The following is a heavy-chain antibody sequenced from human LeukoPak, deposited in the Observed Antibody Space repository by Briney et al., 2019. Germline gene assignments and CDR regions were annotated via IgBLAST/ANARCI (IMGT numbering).Heavy chain of an antibody. J-gene: IGHJ6*03. CDR3: VSLYSSSPSAYYYHRDV. D-gene: IGHD6-13*01. CDR1: GFTFSSYA. Sequence: PGGSLRLSCAASGFTFSSYAMSWVRQAPGRGLEWVSSISSSSSYIYYADSVKGRFTISRDNAKNSLYLQMNSLRAEDTAIYYCVSLYSSSPSAYYYHRDVWGKGTTVTVSS. CDR2: ISSSSSYI. V-gene: IGHV3-21*01.